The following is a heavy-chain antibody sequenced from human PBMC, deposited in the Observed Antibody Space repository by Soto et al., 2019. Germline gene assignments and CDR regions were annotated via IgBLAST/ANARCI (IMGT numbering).Heavy chain of an antibody. CDR3: ARDLSWGSNWYYYMDV. CDR2: ISSSSSVI. V-gene: IGHV3-48*01. CDR1: GFILSDCA. Sequence: EVQLVESGGGLVQPGGSLRLSCATSGFILSDCAMNWVRQAPGKGLEWVSYISSSSSVIDYADSVKGRFTVSRDNARNSGDLQMNSRRAEGTAVYYCARDLSWGSNWYYYMDVWGKGTTVTVSS. J-gene: IGHJ6*03. D-gene: IGHD7-27*01.